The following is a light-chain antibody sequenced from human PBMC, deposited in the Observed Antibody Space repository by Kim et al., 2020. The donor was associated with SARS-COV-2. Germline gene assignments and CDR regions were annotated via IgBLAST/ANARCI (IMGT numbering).Light chain of an antibody. V-gene: IGKV3-20*01. CDR1: QGVASNN. Sequence: LCPRGWASLYCRASQGVASNNLAWFQQKPGQAPRLLIHGTSSRVTGIPDRFSGSGSGTDFTLTISRPEPEDFAVYYCQQYDRPPYTFGQGTKLEI. CDR2: GTS. J-gene: IGKJ2*01. CDR3: QQYDRPPYT.